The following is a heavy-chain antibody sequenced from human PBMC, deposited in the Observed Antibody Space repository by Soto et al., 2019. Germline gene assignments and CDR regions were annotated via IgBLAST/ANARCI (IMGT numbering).Heavy chain of an antibody. V-gene: IGHV4-39*07. Sequence: SETMSLTCTVSRGSISSGTNYWAWIRQPPGKGLEWIANIYYSGSTFYNPSLKSRVTISMDTSKNQFSLKLRSVTAADTAVYYCARYRPYNWFDPWGQGTLVTVSS. CDR2: IYYSGST. CDR1: RGSISSGTNY. J-gene: IGHJ5*02. D-gene: IGHD6-6*01. CDR3: ARYRPYNWFDP.